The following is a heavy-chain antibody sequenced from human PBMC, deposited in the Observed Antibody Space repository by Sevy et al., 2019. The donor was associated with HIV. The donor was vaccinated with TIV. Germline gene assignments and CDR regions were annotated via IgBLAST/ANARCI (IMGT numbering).Heavy chain of an antibody. D-gene: IGHD5-12*01. Sequence: SETLSLTCTVSGGSISSGSYYWSWIRQPAGKGLEWIGRIYTSGSTNYNPSLKSRVTISVDTSKNQFSLKLSSVTAADTAVYYYSRQTATIFDYWGQGSLVTVSS. CDR2: IYTSGST. CDR1: GGSISSGSYY. CDR3: SRQTATIFDY. V-gene: IGHV4-61*02. J-gene: IGHJ4*02.